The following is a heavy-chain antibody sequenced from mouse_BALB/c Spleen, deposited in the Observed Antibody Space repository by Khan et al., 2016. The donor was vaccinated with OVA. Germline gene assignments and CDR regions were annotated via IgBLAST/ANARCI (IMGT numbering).Heavy chain of an antibody. CDR3: ARKDYYDYDPFPY. CDR2: INYSGNT. Sequence: EVQLQESGPGLVKPSQSLSLTCTVTGYSITSEYAWNWIRQFPGNKLGWMGYINYSGNTSFNPTFKSRPSFTRDTSNNQFFLQLNSVTTEDTATYYCARKDYYDYDPFPYWGQGTLVTVSA. J-gene: IGHJ3*01. CDR1: GYSITSEYA. V-gene: IGHV3-2*02. D-gene: IGHD2-4*01.